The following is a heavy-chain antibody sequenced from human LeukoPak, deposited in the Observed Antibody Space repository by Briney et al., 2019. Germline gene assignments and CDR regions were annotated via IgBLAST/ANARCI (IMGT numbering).Heavy chain of an antibody. CDR1: GFSLSTTGMR. CDR3: ARYYYISGRDGIDV. Sequence: SGPALLQPTATLTLTFTFSGFSLSTTGMRGSWIRQPPGKALEWLALIDRDDDKFYNTSLKTRLTISQDTSKNQVVLTMTNMNPVDTATYYCARYYYISGRDGIDVWGKGTTVTVSS. J-gene: IGHJ6*04. V-gene: IGHV2-70*04. CDR2: IDRDDDK. D-gene: IGHD3-10*01.